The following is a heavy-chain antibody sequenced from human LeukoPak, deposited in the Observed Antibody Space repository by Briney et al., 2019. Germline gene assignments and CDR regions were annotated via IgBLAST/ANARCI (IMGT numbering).Heavy chain of an antibody. Sequence: TGVSLRLSCAASGFTFSTYSMNWVRQAPGKGLEWVSHITSSSSTIYYADSVKGRFTISRDNAKNSLYLQMNSLRDEDTAVYYCARDHSSGWYQEVWGQGTLVTVSS. CDR2: ITSSSSTI. CDR1: GFTFSTYS. J-gene: IGHJ4*02. D-gene: IGHD6-19*01. CDR3: ARDHSSGWYQEV. V-gene: IGHV3-48*02.